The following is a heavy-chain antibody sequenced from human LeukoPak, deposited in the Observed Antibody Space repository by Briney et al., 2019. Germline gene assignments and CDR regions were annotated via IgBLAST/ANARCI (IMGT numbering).Heavy chain of an antibody. CDR2: INHSGTT. V-gene: IGHV4-34*01. D-gene: IGHD2-2*01. CDR1: GGSFSGYH. CDR3: ARGPDIVVVPAARPFDY. J-gene: IGHJ4*02. Sequence: SETLSLTCAVYGGSFSGYHWSRIRQPPGKGLEWIGEINHSGTTNYNPSLKSRVTISVDTSKNQFSLKLGSVTAADTAVYYCARGPDIVVVPAARPFDYWGQGTLVTVSS.